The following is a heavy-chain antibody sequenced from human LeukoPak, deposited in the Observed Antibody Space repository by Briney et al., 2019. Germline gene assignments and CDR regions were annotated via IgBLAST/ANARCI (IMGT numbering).Heavy chain of an antibody. CDR1: GYTFTSYA. CDR2: INAGNGNT. V-gene: IGHV1-3*01. J-gene: IGHJ4*02. D-gene: IGHD1-14*01. CDR3: ARDSAVGNRWPFDY. Sequence: ASVKVSCKASGYTFTSYAMHWVRQAPGQRLEWMGWINAGNGNTKYSQKFQGRVTITRDTSASTAYMELSSLRSEDTAVYYCARDSAVGNRWPFDYWGQGTLVTVSS.